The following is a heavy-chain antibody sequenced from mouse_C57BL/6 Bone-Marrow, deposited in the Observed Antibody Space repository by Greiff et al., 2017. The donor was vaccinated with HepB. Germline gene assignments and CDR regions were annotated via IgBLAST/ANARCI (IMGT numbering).Heavy chain of an antibody. CDR2: IDPANGNT. Sequence: VQLKESVAELVRPGASVKLSCTASGFNIKNTYMHWVKQRPEQGLEWIGRIDPANGNTKYAPKFQGKATITADTSSNTAYLQLSSLTSEDPAIYYCARCPPPFCYYGSSYFDYWGQGTTLTVSS. CDR1: GFNIKNTY. D-gene: IGHD1-1*01. V-gene: IGHV14-3*01. CDR3: ARCPPPFCYYGSSYFDY. J-gene: IGHJ2*01.